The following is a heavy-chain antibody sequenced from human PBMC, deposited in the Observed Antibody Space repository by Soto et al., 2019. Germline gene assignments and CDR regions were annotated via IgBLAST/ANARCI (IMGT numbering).Heavy chain of an antibody. D-gene: IGHD3-22*01. CDR3: ASQGYSSGYYPMGY. CDR1: GFTFSSYA. CDR2: IGGSGGST. J-gene: IGHJ4*02. V-gene: IGHV3-23*01. Sequence: GGSLRLSCAASGFTFSSYAMSWVRQAPGKGLEWVSAIGGSGGSTYYADSVKGRFTISRDNSKNTLYLQMNSLRAEDTAVYYCASQGYSSGYYPMGYWGQGTLVTVSS.